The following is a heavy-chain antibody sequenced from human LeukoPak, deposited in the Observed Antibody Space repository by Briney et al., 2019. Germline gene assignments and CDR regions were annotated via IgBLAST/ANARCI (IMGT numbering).Heavy chain of an antibody. CDR3: ARVYYDFWSGYAAYMDV. Sequence: SETLSLTCTVSGGSISSSSYYWGWIRQPPGKGLEWVGSIYYSGSTYYNPSLKSRVTISVDTSKNQFSLKLSSVTAADTAVYYCARVYYDFWSGYAAYMDVWGKGTTVTVSS. CDR1: GGSISSSSYY. V-gene: IGHV4-39*07. CDR2: IYYSGST. D-gene: IGHD3-3*01. J-gene: IGHJ6*03.